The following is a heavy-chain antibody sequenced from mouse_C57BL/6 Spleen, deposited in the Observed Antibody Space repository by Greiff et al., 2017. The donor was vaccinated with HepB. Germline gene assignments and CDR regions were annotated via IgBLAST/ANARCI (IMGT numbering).Heavy chain of an antibody. D-gene: IGHD1-1*01. J-gene: IGHJ1*03. V-gene: IGHV1-80*01. CDR3: ARGNYYGSSWYFDV. CDR2: IYPGDGDT. Sequence: QVTLKVSGAELVKPGASVKISCKASGYAFSSYWMNWVKQRPGKGLEWIGQIYPGDGDTNYNGKFKGKATLTADKSSSTAYMQLSSLTSEDSAVYFCARGNYYGSSWYFDVWGTGTTVTVSS. CDR1: GYAFSSYW.